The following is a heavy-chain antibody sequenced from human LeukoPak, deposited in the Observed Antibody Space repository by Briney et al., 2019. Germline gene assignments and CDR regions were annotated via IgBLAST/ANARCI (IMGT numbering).Heavy chain of an antibody. CDR2: INPHSGGT. CDR1: GYTFTDYY. V-gene: IGHV1-2*02. D-gene: IGHD3-3*01. J-gene: IGHJ3*02. Sequence: ASVKVSCKASGYTFTDYYVHWVRQAPGQGPEWMGWINPHSGGTKYAQKLQGRVTMTTDTSTSTAYMELRSLRSDDTAVYYCARGNRTTYDFWSGLDGDAFDIWGQGTMVTVSS. CDR3: ARGNRTTYDFWSGLDGDAFDI.